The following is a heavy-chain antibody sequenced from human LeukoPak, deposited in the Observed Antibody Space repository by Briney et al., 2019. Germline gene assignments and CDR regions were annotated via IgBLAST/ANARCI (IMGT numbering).Heavy chain of an antibody. J-gene: IGHJ6*03. CDR2: IYYSGST. CDR1: GFTVSGNY. D-gene: IGHD3-3*01. CDR3: ATQLPDFWSGYSYYYYMDV. V-gene: IGHV4-59*02. Sequence: GSLRLSCAASGFTVSGNYMSWVRQAPGKGLEWVGYIYYSGSTNYNPSLKSRVTISVDTSKNQFSLKLSSVTAADTAVYYCATQLPDFWSGYSYYYYMDVWGKGTTVTVSS.